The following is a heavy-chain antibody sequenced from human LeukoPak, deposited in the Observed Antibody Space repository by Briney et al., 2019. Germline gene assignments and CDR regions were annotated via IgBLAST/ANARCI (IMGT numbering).Heavy chain of an antibody. CDR3: ARGVVTPSYYFDY. Sequence: PGGSLRLSCAASGFTFSGYAMHWVRQAPGKGLGWVAVISYDESNKFYADSVKGRFTISRDNSKNTLFLQMNSLRVEDTAVYYCARGVVTPSYYFDYWGQGTLVAVSS. CDR2: ISYDESNK. J-gene: IGHJ4*02. D-gene: IGHD2-15*01. CDR1: GFTFSGYA. V-gene: IGHV3-30-3*01.